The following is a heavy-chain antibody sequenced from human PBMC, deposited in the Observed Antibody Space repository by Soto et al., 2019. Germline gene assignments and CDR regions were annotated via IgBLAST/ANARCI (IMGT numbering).Heavy chain of an antibody. J-gene: IGHJ2*01. Sequence: EVQLLESGGGLVQPGGSLRLSCAASGFTFSSYAMSWVRQAPGKGLEWVSAISGSGGSTYYADSVKGRFTISRDNSKNTLYLQRNSLRSEDTAVYYCLTDYYGSGSRLDWYFDLWGRGTLVTVSS. CDR1: GFTFSSYA. V-gene: IGHV3-23*01. CDR3: LTDYYGSGSRLDWYFDL. D-gene: IGHD3-10*01. CDR2: ISGSGGST.